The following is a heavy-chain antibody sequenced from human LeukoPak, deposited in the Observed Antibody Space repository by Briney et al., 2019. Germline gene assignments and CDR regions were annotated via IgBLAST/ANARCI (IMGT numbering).Heavy chain of an antibody. CDR1: GDSINDHY. CDR3: ARQRCSGNTCYRVDQLYYMDV. D-gene: IGHD2-15*01. V-gene: IGHV4-4*09. J-gene: IGHJ6*03. Sequence: SETLSLTRTASGDSINDHYWSWIRQPPGEGLGWIGYIYSSVSTNYNPSLKSRVTISIDTSKRKFSLMLTSVTAAYTGVYYCARQRCSGNTCYRVDQLYYMDVWGKGTTVTVSS. CDR2: IYSSVST.